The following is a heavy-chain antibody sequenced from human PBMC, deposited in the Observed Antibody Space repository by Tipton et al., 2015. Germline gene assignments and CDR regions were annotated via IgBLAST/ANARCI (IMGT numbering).Heavy chain of an antibody. CDR1: GGSISSYY. J-gene: IGHJ6*02. Sequence: TLSLTCTVSGGSISSYYWSWIRQSPGKGLEWIGYISYSGTTNYNPSLKSRVTISVDTSKNQFFLNLSSVTATDTAVYYCAREGGYCSGGSCYNRDYYYYGMDVWGQGTTVTVSS. V-gene: IGHV4-59*01. D-gene: IGHD2-15*01. CDR3: AREGGYCSGGSCYNRDYYYYGMDV. CDR2: ISYSGTT.